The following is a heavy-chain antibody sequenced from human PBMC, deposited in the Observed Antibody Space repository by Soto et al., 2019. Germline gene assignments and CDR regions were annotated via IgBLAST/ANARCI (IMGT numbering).Heavy chain of an antibody. CDR3: AVGRDIVVVPAAIRYYYYYGMDV. D-gene: IGHD2-2*02. Sequence: QVQLVQSGAEVKKPGASVKVSCKASGYTFTSYGISWVRQAPGQGLEWMGWISAYNGNTNYAQKLQGRVTMTTDTSTSTAYMELRSLRSDDTAVYYCAVGRDIVVVPAAIRYYYYYGMDVWGQGTTVTVSS. CDR2: ISAYNGNT. V-gene: IGHV1-18*04. J-gene: IGHJ6*02. CDR1: GYTFTSYG.